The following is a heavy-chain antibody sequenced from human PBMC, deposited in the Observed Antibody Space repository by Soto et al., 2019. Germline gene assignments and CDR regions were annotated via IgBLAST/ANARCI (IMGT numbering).Heavy chain of an antibody. CDR3: AKEAGAGDFDY. Sequence: EVQLLESGGGLVQPGGSLRLSCAASGFTFSRNAMNWVRQAPGKGLEWVSVISGSGESTYYADSVKGRFTISRDTSKNTLYLQMNSLGAEDTAVYYCAKEAGAGDFDYWGQGTLVSVST. J-gene: IGHJ4*02. V-gene: IGHV3-23*01. CDR1: GFTFSRNA. D-gene: IGHD6-19*01. CDR2: ISGSGEST.